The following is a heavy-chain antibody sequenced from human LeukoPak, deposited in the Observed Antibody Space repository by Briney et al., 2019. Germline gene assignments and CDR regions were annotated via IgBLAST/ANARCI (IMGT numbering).Heavy chain of an antibody. J-gene: IGHJ3*02. CDR3: ARVVATSREDAFDI. CDR1: GFTVSSNY. V-gene: IGHV3-21*01. CDR2: ISSSSSYI. Sequence: GGSLRLSCAASGFTVSSNYMSWVRQAPGKGLEWVSSISSSSSYIYYADSVKGRFTISRDNAKNSLYLQMNSLRAEDTAVYYCARVVATSREDAFDIWGQGTMVTVSS. D-gene: IGHD5-12*01.